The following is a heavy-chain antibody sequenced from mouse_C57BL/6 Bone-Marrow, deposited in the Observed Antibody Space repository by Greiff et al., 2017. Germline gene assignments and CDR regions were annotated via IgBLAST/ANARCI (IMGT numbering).Heavy chain of an antibody. J-gene: IGHJ1*03. CDR2: ISYDGSN. V-gene: IGHV3-6*01. Sequence: EVQLQQSGPGLVKPSQSLSLTCSVTGYSITSGYYWNWIRQFPGNKLEWMGYISYDGSNNYNPSLKNRISITRDTSKNQFFLKLNSVTTEDTATYYCARDLGWLLPWYFDVWGTGTTVTVSS. CDR3: ARDLGWLLPWYFDV. D-gene: IGHD2-3*01. CDR1: GYSITSGYY.